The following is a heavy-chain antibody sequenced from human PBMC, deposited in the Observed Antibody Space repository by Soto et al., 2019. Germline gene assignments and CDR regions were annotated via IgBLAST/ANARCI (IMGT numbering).Heavy chain of an antibody. CDR2: INPNSGGT. CDR1: GYTFTGYY. CDR3: ARAETLSQDVVVVPAAINWFDP. V-gene: IGHV1-2*04. D-gene: IGHD2-2*01. Sequence: GASVKVSCKASGYTFTGYYMHWVRQAPGQGLEWMGWINPNSGGTNYAQKFQGWVTMTRDTSISTAYMELSRLRSDDTAVYYCARAETLSQDVVVVPAAINWFDPWGQGTLVTVSS. J-gene: IGHJ5*02.